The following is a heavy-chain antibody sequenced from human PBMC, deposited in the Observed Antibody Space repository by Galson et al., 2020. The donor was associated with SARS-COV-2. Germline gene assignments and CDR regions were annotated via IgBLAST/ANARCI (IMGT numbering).Heavy chain of an antibody. V-gene: IGHV5-10-1*01. CDR2: IDTSDSYT. CDR3: ARHFFGGAGLGELLWWFDP. J-gene: IGHJ5*02. CDR1: GYSFTSYW. D-gene: IGHD3-10*01. Sequence: HGESLKISCKGSGYSFTSYWISWVRQMPGKGLEWMGRIDTSDSYTNYSPSFQGHVTISADKSISTAYLQWSSLKASDTAMYYCARHFFGGAGLGELLWWFDPWGQGTLVTVSS.